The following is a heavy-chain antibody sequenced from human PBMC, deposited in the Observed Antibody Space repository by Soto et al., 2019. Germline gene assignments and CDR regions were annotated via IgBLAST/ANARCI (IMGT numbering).Heavy chain of an antibody. CDR2: ISGSGDTT. V-gene: IGHV3-23*01. CDR3: AKTVPGTKY. Sequence: GGSLRLSCADSGFTFSSYAMTWVRQAPGKGLEWVSGISGSGDTTYYADSVKGRFTISRDNSKNTLYLQMNSLGAEDTAVYYCAKTVPGTKYWGQGTLVTVSS. J-gene: IGHJ4*02. D-gene: IGHD6-19*01. CDR1: GFTFSSYA.